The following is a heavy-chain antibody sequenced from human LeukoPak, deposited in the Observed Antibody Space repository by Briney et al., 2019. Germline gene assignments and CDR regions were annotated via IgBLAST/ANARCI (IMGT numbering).Heavy chain of an antibody. CDR2: IYESRST. D-gene: IGHD3-22*01. J-gene: IGHJ4*02. V-gene: IGHV4-59*11. CDR3: ARGGDSGGLTDY. Sequence: PSETLSLTCTVSGGSISTHYWSWIRQPPGKGLEWIGQIYESRSTNYNPSLRSRVTISADTSKNQFSLKLNSVTAADTAVYYCARGGDSGGLTDYWGQGTLVTVSS. CDR1: GGSISTHY.